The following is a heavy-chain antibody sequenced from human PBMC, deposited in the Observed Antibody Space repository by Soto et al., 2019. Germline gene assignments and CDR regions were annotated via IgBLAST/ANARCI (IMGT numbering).Heavy chain of an antibody. CDR2: ITNSGDNT. Sequence: GGSLRLSCAASGFTFTNYAMSWVRQAPGKGLEWVSSITNSGDNTYYADSVKGRFSISRDNSRNTLHLQMNSLRAEDTAVYYCAKAGPNSHGRNYFDYWGQGTLVTVSS. V-gene: IGHV3-23*01. CDR3: AKAGPNSHGRNYFDY. CDR1: GFTFTNYA. D-gene: IGHD1-26*01. J-gene: IGHJ4*02.